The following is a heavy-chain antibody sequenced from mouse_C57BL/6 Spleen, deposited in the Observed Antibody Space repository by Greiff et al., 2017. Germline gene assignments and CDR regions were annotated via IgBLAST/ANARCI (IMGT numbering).Heavy chain of an antibody. CDR3: ARELAYYYGSSSYYYAMDY. CDR1: GYTFTSYW. D-gene: IGHD1-1*01. CDR2: INPSNGGT. V-gene: IGHV1-53*01. Sequence: QVQLQQPGTELVKPGASVKLSCKASGYTFTSYWMHWVKQRPGQGLEWIGNINPSNGGTNYNEKFKSKATLTVDKSSSTAYMQLSSLTSEDSAGYYCARELAYYYGSSSYYYAMDYWGQGTSVTVSS. J-gene: IGHJ4*01.